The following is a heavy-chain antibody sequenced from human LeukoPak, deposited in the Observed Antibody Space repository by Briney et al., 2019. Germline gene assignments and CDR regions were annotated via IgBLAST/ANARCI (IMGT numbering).Heavy chain of an antibody. J-gene: IGHJ4*02. CDR3: AKHTREGASDTPFDY. V-gene: IGHV5-51*01. Sequence: GESLKISCKGSGYSFTSYWVGWVRQMPGKGLEWMGIIYPGDSDTRYSPSFQGQVTISADKSINTDYLQWSSLKASDTAIYYCAKHTREGASDTPFDYWGQGTLVTVSS. CDR1: GYSFTSYW. CDR2: IYPGDSDT. D-gene: IGHD2-15*01.